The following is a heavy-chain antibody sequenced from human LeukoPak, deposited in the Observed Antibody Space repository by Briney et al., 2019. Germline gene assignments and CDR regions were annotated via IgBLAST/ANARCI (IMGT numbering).Heavy chain of an antibody. Sequence: ASVKVSCKASGYIFTSYYMNWVRQAPGQGLEGMGIINPSGSSTSYAQKFQGRVTMTRDTSTSTVYMELSSLRSEDTAVYYCAGGTTNTKGAFDMWGQGTMVTVSS. CDR3: AGGTTNTKGAFDM. J-gene: IGHJ3*02. V-gene: IGHV1-46*01. CDR1: GYIFTSYY. CDR2: INPSGSST. D-gene: IGHD2-8*01.